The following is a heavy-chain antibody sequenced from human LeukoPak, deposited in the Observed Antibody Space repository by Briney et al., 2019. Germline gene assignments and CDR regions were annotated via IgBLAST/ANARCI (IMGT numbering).Heavy chain of an antibody. CDR3: ARASYSSPLDY. D-gene: IGHD6-13*01. CDR2: IIPNSGAT. J-gene: IGHJ4*02. CDR1: GYAFTGYY. Sequence: ASVKVSCKASGYAFTGYYIHWVRQAPGQGLEGMGWIIPNSGATNYLQKFQGRVTMTRDTSISTAYMELSSLRSDDSAFYYCARASYSSPLDYWGQGTLVTVSS. V-gene: IGHV1-2*02.